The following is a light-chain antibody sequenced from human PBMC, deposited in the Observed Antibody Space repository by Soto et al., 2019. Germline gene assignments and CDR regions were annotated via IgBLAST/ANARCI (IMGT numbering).Light chain of an antibody. V-gene: IGKV1-5*01. CDR3: HQYNSYS. CDR2: DAS. Sequence: DIQMTQSPSTLPASVGDRVTITCRASENISRWLAWYQQKPGKAPKLLIYDASRLESGVPSRFSGRGSGTEFTLTISSLQPDDFATYYCHQYNSYSFGGGTKVEIK. CDR1: ENISRW. J-gene: IGKJ4*01.